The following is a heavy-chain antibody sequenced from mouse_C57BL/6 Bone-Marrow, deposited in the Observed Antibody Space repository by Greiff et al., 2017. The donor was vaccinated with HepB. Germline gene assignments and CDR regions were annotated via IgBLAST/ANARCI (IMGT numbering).Heavy chain of an antibody. CDR3: VRDRGGMITTVRMDY. CDR1: GFTFNTYA. V-gene: IGHV10-3*01. Sequence: EVQLQESGGGLVQPKGSLKLSCAASGFTFNTYAMHWVRQAPGKGLEWVARIRSKSSNYATYYADSVKDRFTISRDDSQSMLYLQMNNLKTEDTAMYYCVRDRGGMITTVRMDYWGQGTSVTVSS. J-gene: IGHJ4*01. D-gene: IGHD2-4*01. CDR2: IRSKSSNYAT.